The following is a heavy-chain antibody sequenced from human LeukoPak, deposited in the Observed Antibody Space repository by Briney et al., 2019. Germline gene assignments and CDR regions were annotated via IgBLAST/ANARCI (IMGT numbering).Heavy chain of an antibody. V-gene: IGHV4-59*01. CDR2: IYYSGHT. CDR3: ARGGSRDNWVYYFDY. J-gene: IGHJ4*02. CDR1: GGSISTYY. Sequence: SETLSLTCTVSGGSISTYYWSWIRQPPGRGLEWIGFIYYSGHTNYNPSLKSRVTILVDTSKNQFSLKLTSVTAADTAVYYCARGGSRDNWVYYFDYWGQGTLVTVSS. D-gene: IGHD1-1*01.